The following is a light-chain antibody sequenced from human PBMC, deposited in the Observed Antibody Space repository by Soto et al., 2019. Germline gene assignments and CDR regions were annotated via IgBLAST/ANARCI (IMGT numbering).Light chain of an antibody. CDR1: SSDVGAYNY. Sequence: QSALTQPASVSGSPGQSITISCTGASSDVGAYNYVSWYQQHAGKAPKLMIYEVSNRPSGASNRFSGSQSGNTASLTISGLQAEDEADYYCSSYISSRVFGGGTKLTVL. J-gene: IGLJ3*02. V-gene: IGLV2-14*01. CDR3: SSYISSRV. CDR2: EVS.